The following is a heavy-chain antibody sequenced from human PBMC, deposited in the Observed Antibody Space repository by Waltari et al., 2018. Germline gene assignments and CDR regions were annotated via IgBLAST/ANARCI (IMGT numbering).Heavy chain of an antibody. CDR2: ISSNGGNT. Sequence: QLVESGGGLVQPGGSLRLPCSASGFWFSKSAMHWVRQAPGKGLEYVSTISSNGGNTYYADSVKDRFTISRDNSKNSLYLQMSNLRPEDTALYYCVKGKEVAGNDSWGQGAPVTVSS. CDR1: GFWFSKSA. V-gene: IGHV3-64D*08. CDR3: VKGKEVAGNDS. D-gene: IGHD6-19*01. J-gene: IGHJ4*02.